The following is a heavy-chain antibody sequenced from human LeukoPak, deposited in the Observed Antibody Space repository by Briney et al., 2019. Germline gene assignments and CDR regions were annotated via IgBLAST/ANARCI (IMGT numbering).Heavy chain of an antibody. CDR1: GFTFSSYA. Sequence: GGSLRLSCAASGFTFSSYAMSWVRQAPGKGLEWVSILYHGGSTYYADSVKGRFSISRDTSKNTLYLQMNSLRVEDTAVYYCATRRFGELTYWGQGTLVTVSS. J-gene: IGHJ4*02. V-gene: IGHV3-66*01. CDR2: LYHGGST. D-gene: IGHD3-10*01. CDR3: ATRRFGELTY.